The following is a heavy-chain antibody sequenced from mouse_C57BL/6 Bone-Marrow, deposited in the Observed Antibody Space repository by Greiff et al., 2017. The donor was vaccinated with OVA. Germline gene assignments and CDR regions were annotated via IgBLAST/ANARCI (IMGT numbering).Heavy chain of an antibody. CDR1: GFTFSDYG. V-gene: IGHV5-15*01. CDR2: ISNLAYSI. J-gene: IGHJ4*01. CDR3: ARQVVTTVVATRYYYAMDY. Sequence: DVQRVESGGGLVQPGGSLKLSCAASGFTFSDYGMAWVRQAPRKGPEWVAFISNLAYSIYYADTVTGRLPISRENAKNTLYLEMSSLRSEDTAMDYCARQVVTTVVATRYYYAMDYWGQGTSVTVSS. D-gene: IGHD1-1*01.